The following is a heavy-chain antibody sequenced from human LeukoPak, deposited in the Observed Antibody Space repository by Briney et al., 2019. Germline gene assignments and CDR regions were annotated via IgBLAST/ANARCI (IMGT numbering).Heavy chain of an antibody. J-gene: IGHJ4*02. CDR2: IYYSGST. D-gene: IGHD6-19*01. V-gene: IGHV4-39*01. CDR3: ARHGSGIAVAGTPSYFDY. Sequence: SETLSLTCTVSGGSISSSRYYWGWIRQPPGKGLEWIGSIYYSGSTYYNPSLKSRVTISVDTSKNQFSLKLSSVTAADTAVYYCARHGSGIAVAGTPSYFDYWGQGTLVTVSS. CDR1: GGSISSSRYY.